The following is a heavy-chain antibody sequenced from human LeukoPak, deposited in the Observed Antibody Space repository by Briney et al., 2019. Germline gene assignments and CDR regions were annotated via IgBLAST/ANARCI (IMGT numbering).Heavy chain of an antibody. J-gene: IGHJ5*02. Sequence: SVKVSCKASGGTFTSYAISWVRQAPGQGLEWMGGIIPILCTANYAQKFQGRGTITTDKSTSPVYMELGSLRPEDTAVDYCAREDSRNWFDPWGQGPLVTVSS. D-gene: IGHD3/OR15-3a*01. CDR2: IIPILCTA. V-gene: IGHV1-69*05. CDR3: AREDSRNWFDP. CDR1: GGTFTSYA.